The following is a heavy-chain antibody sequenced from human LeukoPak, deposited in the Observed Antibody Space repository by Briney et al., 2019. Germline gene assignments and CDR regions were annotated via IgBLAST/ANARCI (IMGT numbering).Heavy chain of an antibody. CDR3: ARLGKWELGRWFDY. CDR1: GGPFSGYY. D-gene: IGHD1-26*01. CDR2: INHSGST. V-gene: IGHV4-34*01. J-gene: IGHJ4*02. Sequence: SDTQSLTCAVYGGPFSGYYWIWIRQPPGKGLEWIGEINHSGSTNYNPSLKSPVTISVDTSKNQFSLKLSSVTAADTAVYYCARLGKWELGRWFDYWGQGTLVTVSS.